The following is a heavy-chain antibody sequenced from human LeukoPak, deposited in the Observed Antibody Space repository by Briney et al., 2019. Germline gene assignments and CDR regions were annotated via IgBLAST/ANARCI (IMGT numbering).Heavy chain of an antibody. CDR2: VDNSAIT. J-gene: IGHJ4*02. D-gene: IGHD3-16*01. Sequence: SETLSLTCTVSGGSFSGFYWSWVRRPPGKGLEWIGYVDNSAITYTNPSLKSRVTIFLDTSKKQVSLKLSSVTAADTAVYFCARHGGGYSFDYWGQGTLVTVSS. V-gene: IGHV4-59*08. CDR3: ARHGGGYSFDY. CDR1: GGSFSGFY.